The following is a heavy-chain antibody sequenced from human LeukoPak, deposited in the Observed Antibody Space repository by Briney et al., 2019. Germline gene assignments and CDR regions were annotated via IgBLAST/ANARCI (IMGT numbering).Heavy chain of an antibody. V-gene: IGHV3-7*03. CDR1: GFIFTGYF. CDR3: ATDRGWRTSGYYLYYFEY. J-gene: IGHJ4*02. D-gene: IGHD3-3*01. Sequence: PGGSLRPSCAASGFIFTGYFMSWVRQAPGKGLEWVASIKHDGSEKYYVDSVRGRFTIFRDNTKNLLYLQMSSLRAEDTAVYYCATDRGWRTSGYYLYYFEYWGQGTLVTFSS. CDR2: IKHDGSEK.